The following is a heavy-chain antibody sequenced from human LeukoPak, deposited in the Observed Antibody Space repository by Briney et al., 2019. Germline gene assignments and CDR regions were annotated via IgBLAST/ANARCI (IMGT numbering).Heavy chain of an antibody. Sequence: GGSLRLSCAASGFTFSSYSMNWVRQAPGKGLEWVSSISSSSNYIYYADSVKGRSTISRDNAKNSLYLQMNSLRAEDTAVYYCARDHRYSYSSGWYWFDPWGQGTLVTVSS. CDR1: GFTFSSYS. CDR3: ARDHRYSYSSGWYWFDP. CDR2: ISSSSNYI. D-gene: IGHD6-19*01. J-gene: IGHJ5*02. V-gene: IGHV3-21*01.